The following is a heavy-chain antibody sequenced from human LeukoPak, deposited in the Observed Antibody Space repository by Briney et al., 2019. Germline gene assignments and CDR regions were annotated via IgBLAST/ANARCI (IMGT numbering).Heavy chain of an antibody. CDR1: GYSISSGYY. D-gene: IGHD6-25*01. V-gene: IGHV4-38-2*02. CDR2: MYHSGSS. CDR3: AGLRKRGGTFDL. J-gene: IGHJ3*01. Sequence: PSETLSLICSVSGYSISSGYYWTWIRQPPGKGLEWIGNMYHSGSSYNNPSLKSRVTISVDTSKNQFSLQLSSVSAADTAVYYCAGLRKRGGTFDLWGQGTVVTVSS.